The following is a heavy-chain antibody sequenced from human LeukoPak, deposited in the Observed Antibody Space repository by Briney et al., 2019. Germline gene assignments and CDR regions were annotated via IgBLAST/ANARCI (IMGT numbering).Heavy chain of an antibody. D-gene: IGHD3-22*01. V-gene: IGHV3-23*01. CDR1: GFTFTSYA. CDR3: AKDGRGGSGYSSHFDY. CDR2: ISGSDCST. Sequence: GGSLRLSCPASGFTFTSYAMSWVRQAPGKGLEWVSTISGSDCSTYYAESVKGRFTISRDNSKNTQYLQMNSLGAEDTAVYYCAKDGRGGSGYSSHFDYWGQGTLVTVSS. J-gene: IGHJ4*02.